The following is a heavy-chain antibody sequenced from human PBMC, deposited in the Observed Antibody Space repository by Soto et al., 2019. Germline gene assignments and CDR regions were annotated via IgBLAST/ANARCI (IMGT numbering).Heavy chain of an antibody. J-gene: IGHJ4*02. D-gene: IGHD1-1*01. CDR1: GFSFSSYT. Sequence: GGSLRLSCVGSGFSFSSYTMTWVRQAPGMGLEYLASISKSSSLTFYADSVRGRFIISRDNARDSLFLQMYSLRAEDTAVYYCVRGDDRVDWGQGTLVTVYS. CDR3: VRGDDRVD. CDR2: ISKSSSLT. V-gene: IGHV3-21*01.